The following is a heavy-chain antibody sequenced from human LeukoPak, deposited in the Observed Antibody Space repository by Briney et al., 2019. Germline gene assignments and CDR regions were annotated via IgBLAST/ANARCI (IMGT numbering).Heavy chain of an antibody. CDR2: IDWDDDK. CDR1: GFSLTTGGMC. J-gene: IGHJ4*02. CDR3: ARTRFGDQGSRIDF. D-gene: IGHD3-10*01. Sequence: SGPTLVNPTQTLTLTCTFPGFSLTTGGMCVSWIRQPPGKALEWLARIDWDDDKFYSTSLKTRLTISKDTSKNQVVLTMTNMDPVDTATYYCARTRFGDQGSRIDFWGQGTLVTVSS. V-gene: IGHV2-70*17.